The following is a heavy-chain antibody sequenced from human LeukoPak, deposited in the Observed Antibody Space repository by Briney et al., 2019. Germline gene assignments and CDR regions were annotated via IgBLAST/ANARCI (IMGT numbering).Heavy chain of an antibody. CDR3: ARMFDYGGLRGWFDP. Sequence: GGSLRLSCAASGFTVSSNYMSWVRQAPGKGLEWVSVIYSGGSTYYAGSVKGRFTISRDNSKNTLYLQMNSLRAEDTAVYYCARMFDYGGLRGWFDPWGQGTLVTVSS. CDR2: IYSGGST. D-gene: IGHD4-23*01. V-gene: IGHV3-53*01. J-gene: IGHJ5*02. CDR1: GFTVSSNY.